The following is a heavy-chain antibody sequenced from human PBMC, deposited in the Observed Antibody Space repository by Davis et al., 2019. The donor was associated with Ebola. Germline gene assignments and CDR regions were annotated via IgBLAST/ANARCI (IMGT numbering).Heavy chain of an antibody. Sequence: SETLSLTCAVHGGSFSGYYWSWIRQPPGKGLEWIGEMDHSGNTNYNPSLKSRVTISVDTSKNQFSLKLSSVAAADTAVYYCARVNYDFWSGYANWFDPWGQGTLVTVSS. CDR2: MDHSGNT. D-gene: IGHD3-3*01. CDR3: ARVNYDFWSGYANWFDP. J-gene: IGHJ5*02. V-gene: IGHV4-34*01. CDR1: GGSFSGYY.